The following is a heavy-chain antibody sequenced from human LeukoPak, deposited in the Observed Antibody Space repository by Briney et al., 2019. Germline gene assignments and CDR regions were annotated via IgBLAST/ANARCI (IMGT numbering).Heavy chain of an antibody. CDR2: ISGSGGSA. CDR1: GFTLRSNY. CDR3: AKGSSSWYRNWFDP. D-gene: IGHD6-13*01. J-gene: IGHJ5*02. Sequence: GSLRLSCAASGFTLRSNYMSGVRQAPGKGREWVSAISGSGGSAYYPDSVKGRLTISRDNSKNTLYLQMNSLRAEDTAVYYCAKGSSSWYRNWFDPWGQGTLVTVSS. V-gene: IGHV3-23*01.